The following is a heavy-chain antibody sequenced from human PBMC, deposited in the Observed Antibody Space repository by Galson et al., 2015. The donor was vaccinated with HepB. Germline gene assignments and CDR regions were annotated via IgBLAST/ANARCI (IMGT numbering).Heavy chain of an antibody. Sequence: SVKVSCKASGGTFSSYAISWVRQAPGQGLEWMGGVISVFGVPNYAQKFQGRVTITADKSTRTAYMELTSLRSEDTAVYYRAIGSDCSGGNCYEGYWGQGTLVTVSS. CDR1: GGTFSSYA. D-gene: IGHD2-15*01. CDR3: AIGSDCSGGNCYEGY. J-gene: IGHJ4*02. V-gene: IGHV1-69*10. CDR2: VISVFGVP.